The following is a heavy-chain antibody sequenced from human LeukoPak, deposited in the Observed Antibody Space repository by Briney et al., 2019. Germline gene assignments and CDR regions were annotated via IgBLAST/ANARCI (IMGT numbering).Heavy chain of an antibody. D-gene: IGHD3-3*01. Sequence: ASVKVSCKASGYTFTSYDINWVRQATGQGLEWMGWMNPNSGNTGYAQKFQGRVTMTRNTSISTADMELSSLRSEDTAVYYCSSRRTIFGVVISDYWGQGTLVTVSS. V-gene: IGHV1-8*01. CDR3: SSRRTIFGVVISDY. CDR1: GYTFTSYD. CDR2: MNPNSGNT. J-gene: IGHJ4*02.